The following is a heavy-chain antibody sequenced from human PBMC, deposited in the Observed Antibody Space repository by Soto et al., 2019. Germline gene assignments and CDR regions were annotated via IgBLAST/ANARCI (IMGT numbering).Heavy chain of an antibody. Sequence: TLSLTCAVSGGSSISGGYSWSWILQPPGKGLQWIGHIYEGGNTYYTPSLESRVAISTDKSKNQFSLRLSSVTAAGTAVYYCVRRSPEDAFDIWGQGTMVTVSS. CDR1: GGSSISGGYS. CDR3: VRRSPEDAFDI. CDR2: IYEGGNT. J-gene: IGHJ3*02. V-gene: IGHV4-30-2*01.